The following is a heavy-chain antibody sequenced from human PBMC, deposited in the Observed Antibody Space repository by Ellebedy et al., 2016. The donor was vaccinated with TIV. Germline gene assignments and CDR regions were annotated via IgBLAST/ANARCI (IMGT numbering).Heavy chain of an antibody. D-gene: IGHD2-8*01. CDR1: GYTFTGYY. CDR3: AREAMVYWYFDL. V-gene: IGHV1-18*04. Sequence: ASVKVSCKASGYTFTGYYMHCVRQAPGQGLEWMGWISAYNGNTNYAQKLQGRVTMTTDTSTSTAYMELRSLRSDDTAVYYCAREAMVYWYFDLWGRGTLVTVSS. CDR2: ISAYNGNT. J-gene: IGHJ2*01.